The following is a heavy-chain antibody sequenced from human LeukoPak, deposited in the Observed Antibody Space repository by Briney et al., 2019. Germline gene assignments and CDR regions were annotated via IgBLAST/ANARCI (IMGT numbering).Heavy chain of an antibody. J-gene: IGHJ5*02. CDR2: FDPEDGET. CDR1: GYTLTELS. CDR3: AAVALRFLEWQGTLGFDP. D-gene: IGHD3-3*01. V-gene: IGHV1-24*01. Sequence: GASVKVSCKVSGYTLTELSMHWVRQAPGKGLEWMGGFDPEDGETIYAQKFQGRVTMTEDTSTDTAYMELSSLRSEDTAVYYCAAVALRFLEWQGTLGFDPWGQGTLVTVSS.